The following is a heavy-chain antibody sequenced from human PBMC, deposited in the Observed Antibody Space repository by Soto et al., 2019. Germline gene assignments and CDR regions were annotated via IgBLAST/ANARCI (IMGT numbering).Heavy chain of an antibody. D-gene: IGHD2-2*02. J-gene: IGHJ6*02. CDR2: ISSRSDI. Sequence: LRLSCVGSGFTFSTYSINWVRQAPGKGLEWVSSISSRSDIYYADSVKGRFTISRDNAKNSVPLQMNSLRAEDTAVYYCAREYTAWPLAYGLDVWGQGTTVTVSS. CDR3: AREYTAWPLAYGLDV. V-gene: IGHV3-21*01. CDR1: GFTFSTYS.